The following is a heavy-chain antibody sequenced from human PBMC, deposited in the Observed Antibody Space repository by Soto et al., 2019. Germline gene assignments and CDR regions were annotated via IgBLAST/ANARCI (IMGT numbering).Heavy chain of an antibody. CDR3: ATEYYHILTGYLKSGFDY. J-gene: IGHJ4*02. CDR2: ISYDGSNK. V-gene: IGHV3-30*03. CDR1: GFTFSSYG. D-gene: IGHD3-9*01. Sequence: GGSLRLSCAASGFTFSSYGMHWVRQAPGKGLEWVAFISYDGSNKYFADSVKGRFTISRDNSKNTLYLQMNSLRAEDTAVYYCATEYYHILTGYLKSGFDYWGQGTPVPVYS.